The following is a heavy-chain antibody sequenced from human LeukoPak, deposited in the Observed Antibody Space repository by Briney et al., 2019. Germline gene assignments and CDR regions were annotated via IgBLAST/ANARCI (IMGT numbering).Heavy chain of an antibody. V-gene: IGHV3-74*01. J-gene: IGHJ4*02. CDR3: ARGIVGATVADY. Sequence: GGSLRLSCAASGVTFSSYWMHWVRQAPGKGLVWVSRIKSDGSYTGYADSVKGRFTISRDDAKNALYLQMNSLRVEDTAVYYCARGIVGATVADYWGQGTLVTVSS. CDR2: IKSDGSYT. D-gene: IGHD1-26*01. CDR1: GVTFSSYW.